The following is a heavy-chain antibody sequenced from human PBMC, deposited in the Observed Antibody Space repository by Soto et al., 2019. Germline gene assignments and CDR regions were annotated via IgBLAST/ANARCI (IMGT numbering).Heavy chain of an antibody. J-gene: IGHJ6*02. Sequence: SETLSLTCAVYGGSFSGYYWSWIRQPPGKGLEWIGEINHSGSTNYNPALKSRVTISVDTSKNQFSLQLSSVTAADTAVYYCARELRFLEWLNPYGMDVWCQGTTVT. V-gene: IGHV4-34*01. D-gene: IGHD3-3*01. CDR2: INHSGST. CDR1: GGSFSGYY. CDR3: ARELRFLEWLNPYGMDV.